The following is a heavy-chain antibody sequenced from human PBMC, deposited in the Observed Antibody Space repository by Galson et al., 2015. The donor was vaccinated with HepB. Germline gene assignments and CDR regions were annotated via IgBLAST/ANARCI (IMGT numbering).Heavy chain of an antibody. CDR2: INSAGSDT. J-gene: IGHJ6*02. CDR1: GFTFSSYS. Sequence: SLRLSCAASGFTFSSYSMNWVRQAPGKGLEWVSRINSAGSDTNYADSVKGRSTISRDNAKNTVYLQMNSLRAEDTAVYYCARDVSHAMDVWGQGTAVTVSS. CDR3: ARDVSHAMDV. V-gene: IGHV3-74*01.